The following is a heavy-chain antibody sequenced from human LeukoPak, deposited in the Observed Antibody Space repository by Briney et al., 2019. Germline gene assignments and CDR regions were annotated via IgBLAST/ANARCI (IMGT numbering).Heavy chain of an antibody. V-gene: IGHV4-39*02. CDR2: IYYSGST. CDR1: GGSISSSSYY. D-gene: IGHD3-9*01. Sequence: PSETLSLTCTVSGGSISSSSYYWGWIRQPPGKGLEWIGSIYYSGSTYYNPSLKSRVTISVDTSKNQFSLKLSSVTAADTAVYYCARDESYYDILTGHNDAFDIWGQGTMVTVSS. CDR3: ARDESYYDILTGHNDAFDI. J-gene: IGHJ3*02.